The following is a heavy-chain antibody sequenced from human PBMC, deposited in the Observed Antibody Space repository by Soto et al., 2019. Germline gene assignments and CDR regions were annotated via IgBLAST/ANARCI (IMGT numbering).Heavy chain of an antibody. CDR2: ISGYNGNT. CDR3: ARIPHNFNWVPYGLDV. Sequence: GASVKLSCKTAGYILTSYGFSWGRQAPGQGLEWMGWISGYNGNTNYAQKFQGRVTMTTETSTRTAYMELSRLRSDDTAVYYCARIPHNFNWVPYGLDVWGQGTTVTVSS. V-gene: IGHV1-18*04. D-gene: IGHD3-9*01. J-gene: IGHJ6*02. CDR1: GYILTSYG.